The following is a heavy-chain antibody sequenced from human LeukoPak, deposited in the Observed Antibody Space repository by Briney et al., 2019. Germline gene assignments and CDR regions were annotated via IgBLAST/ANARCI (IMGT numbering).Heavy chain of an antibody. CDR3: ARHTIGFGELSIKALSEIQH. J-gene: IGHJ1*01. D-gene: IGHD3-10*01. V-gene: IGHV4-59*08. CDR2: IYYSGST. CDR1: GGSISSYY. Sequence: SETLSLTCTVSGGSISSYYWSWIRQPPGKGLEWIGYIYYSGSTNYNPSLKSRVTISVDTSKNQFSLKLSSVTAADTAVYYCARHTIGFGELSIKALSEIQHWGQGTLVTVSS.